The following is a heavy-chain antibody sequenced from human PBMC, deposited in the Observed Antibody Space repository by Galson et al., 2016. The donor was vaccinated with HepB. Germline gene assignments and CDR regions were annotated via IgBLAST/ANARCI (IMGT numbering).Heavy chain of an antibody. CDR2: IIPIFLTS. CDR1: GGIFRGYP. V-gene: IGHV1-69*13. D-gene: IGHD3-22*01. CDR3: AGRSNGYYYFEY. Sequence: SVKVSCKASGGIFRGYPINWVRQAPGQGLEWLGGIIPIFLTSNYAQKFQGRVTITADESTSTAYMELSSLRSEDTAIYYSAGRSNGYYYFEYWGQGTVVTVSS. J-gene: IGHJ4*02.